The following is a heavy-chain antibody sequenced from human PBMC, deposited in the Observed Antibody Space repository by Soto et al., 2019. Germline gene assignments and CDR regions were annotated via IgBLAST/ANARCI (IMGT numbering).Heavy chain of an antibody. CDR1: GFTVSSNY. CDR2: IQSGGTT. V-gene: IGHV3-66*01. J-gene: IGHJ6*03. Sequence: GGSLRLSCAASGFTVSSNYMSWVRQAPGKGLEWVSLIQSGGTTYYADSVKGRFTISRDSSENTLHLQMDSLRAEDTAVYYCARDDVLCYCCSCYGVPMYVWGKGTTVTVSS. D-gene: IGHD2-15*01. CDR3: ARDDVLCYCCSCYGVPMYV.